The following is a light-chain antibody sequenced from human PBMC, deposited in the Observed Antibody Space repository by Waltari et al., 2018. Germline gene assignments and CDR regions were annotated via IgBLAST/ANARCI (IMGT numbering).Light chain of an antibody. Sequence: DIVMTQSPDYLALSLGERATINCKSSQSILYSSNNKNYLAWYQQKPGQAPQLLIYWASTRESAVPDRFSGSGSGTDFTLTISSLQAGDVAVYHCQQYYSSPPPFGQGINWEIK. CDR1: QSILYSSNNKNY. J-gene: IGKJ2*01. CDR3: QQYYSSPPP. CDR2: WAS. V-gene: IGKV4-1*01.